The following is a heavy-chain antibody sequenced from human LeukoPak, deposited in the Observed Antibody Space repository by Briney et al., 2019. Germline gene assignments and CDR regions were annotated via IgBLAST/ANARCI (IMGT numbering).Heavy chain of an antibody. Sequence: ISGSGDATHYADSVKGRFTISRDNSKNTLYLQMNSLRAEDTAVYYCAKSRGESRGASNYWGQGTLVTVSS. J-gene: IGHJ4*02. V-gene: IGHV3-23*01. D-gene: IGHD1-26*01. CDR2: ISGSGDAT. CDR3: AKSRGESRGASNY.